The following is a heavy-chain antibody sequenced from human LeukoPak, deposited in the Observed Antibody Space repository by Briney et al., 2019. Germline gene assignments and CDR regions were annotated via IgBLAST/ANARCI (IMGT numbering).Heavy chain of an antibody. CDR1: GGSFSSSNYN. D-gene: IGHD3-22*01. J-gene: IGHJ4*02. CDR3: ARDQGTIILGYFDY. Sequence: SETLSLTCTVSGGSFSSSNYNWGWIRQPPGKGLEWIGTIYYTGSTYYNPSLKSRATISVDTSRKHFSLKLNSVTAADTAVYYCARDQGTIILGYFDYWGQGTLVTVSS. V-gene: IGHV4-39*07. CDR2: IYYTGST.